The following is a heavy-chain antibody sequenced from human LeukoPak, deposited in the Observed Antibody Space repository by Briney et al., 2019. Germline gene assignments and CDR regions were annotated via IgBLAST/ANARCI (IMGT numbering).Heavy chain of an antibody. Sequence: SETLSLTCTVSGYSISSGYYWGWIRQPPGKGLEWIGNIYHSGSTNYNPSLKSRVAISVDTSKNQFSLKLSSVTAADTAVYYCARDFDYFDYWGQGTLVTVSS. CDR1: GYSISSGYY. CDR2: IYHSGST. CDR3: ARDFDYFDY. J-gene: IGHJ4*02. V-gene: IGHV4-38-2*02.